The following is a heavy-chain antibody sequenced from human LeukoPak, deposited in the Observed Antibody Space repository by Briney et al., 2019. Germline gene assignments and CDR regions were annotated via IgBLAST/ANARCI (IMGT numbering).Heavy chain of an antibody. CDR3: AKDLYSYGYYFDY. J-gene: IGHJ4*02. CDR2: ISWNSGSI. V-gene: IGHV3-9*01. CDR1: GFTFDDYA. D-gene: IGHD5-18*01. Sequence: GGSLRLSCAASGFTFDDYAMPWVRQAPGKGLEWVSGISWNSGSIGYADSVKGRFTISRDNAKNSLYLQMNSLRAEDTALYYCAKDLYSYGYYFDYWGQGTLVTVSS.